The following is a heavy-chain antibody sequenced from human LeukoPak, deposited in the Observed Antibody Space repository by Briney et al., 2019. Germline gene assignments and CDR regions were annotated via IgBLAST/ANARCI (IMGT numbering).Heavy chain of an antibody. J-gene: IGHJ4*02. D-gene: IGHD1-26*01. CDR3: ARSPGVGSPAFDY. Sequence: SVKVSCKASGGTFSSYAISWVRQAPGQGLEWMGRIIPILGIANYAQKFQGRVTITADKSTSTAYMELSSLRSEDTAVYYCARSPGVGSPAFDYWGQGTLVTVSS. CDR2: IIPILGIA. V-gene: IGHV1-69*04. CDR1: GGTFSSYA.